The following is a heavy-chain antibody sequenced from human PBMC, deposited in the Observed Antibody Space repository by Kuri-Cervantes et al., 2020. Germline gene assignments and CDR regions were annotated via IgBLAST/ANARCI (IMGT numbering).Heavy chain of an antibody. D-gene: IGHD3-10*01. CDR3: ARDIFGDYSASGTYYERGNAFNI. V-gene: IGHV1-2*02. J-gene: IGHJ3*02. Sequence: ASVKVSCKASGYTFTGYYVNWVRQAPGQGLEWLGWINPNTGDTNYAQSFQGRVTMTRDTSINTAYMELSRLRSDDTAVYYCARDIFGDYSASGTYYERGNAFNIWGQGTMVTVSS. CDR2: INPNTGDT. CDR1: GYTFTGYY.